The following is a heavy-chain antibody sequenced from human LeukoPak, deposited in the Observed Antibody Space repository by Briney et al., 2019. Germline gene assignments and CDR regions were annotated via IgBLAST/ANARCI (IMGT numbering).Heavy chain of an antibody. CDR2: ISSNGGST. D-gene: IGHD3-10*01. V-gene: IGHV3-64*01. Sequence: GGSLRLSCAASGFTFSSYAMHWVRQAPGKGLEYVSAISSNGGSTYYANSVKGRFTISRDNSKNTLYLQMGSLRAEDMAVYYCAKDRSMVRGVSIRFRRSGTMDVWGKGTTVTISS. J-gene: IGHJ6*03. CDR1: GFTFSSYA. CDR3: AKDRSMVRGVSIRFRRSGTMDV.